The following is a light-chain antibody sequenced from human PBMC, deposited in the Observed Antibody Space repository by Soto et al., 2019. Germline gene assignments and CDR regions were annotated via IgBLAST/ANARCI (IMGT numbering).Light chain of an antibody. CDR1: SSDVGGYNY. CDR2: EVN. V-gene: IGLV2-8*01. Sequence: QSALTQPASVSGSPGQPITISCTGTSSDVGGYNYVSWYQQHPGKAPKLMIYEVNKRPSGVPDRFSGSKSGNTASLTVSGLQAEDEADYYCASHAGRKNIIFGGGTKVTVL. J-gene: IGLJ2*01. CDR3: ASHAGRKNII.